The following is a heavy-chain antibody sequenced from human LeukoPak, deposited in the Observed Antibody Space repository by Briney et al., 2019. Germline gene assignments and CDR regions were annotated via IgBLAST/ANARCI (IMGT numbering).Heavy chain of an antibody. D-gene: IGHD1-26*01. CDR2: IYHSGST. V-gene: IGHV4-38-2*02. CDR1: GYSISSGYY. CDR3: ARDEWDLDY. J-gene: IGHJ4*02. Sequence: PSETLSLTCAVSGYSISSGYYCGWLRQPPGRGLGWIGRIYHSGSTYYNPTLKSRVTISVDTSKNQSSLKLSSVTAADTAVYYCARDEWDLDYWGQGTLVTVSS.